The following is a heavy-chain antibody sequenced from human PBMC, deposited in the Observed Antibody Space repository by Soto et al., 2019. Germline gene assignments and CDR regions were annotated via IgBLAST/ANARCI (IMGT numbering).Heavy chain of an antibody. D-gene: IGHD2-15*01. CDR2: IYSGGST. V-gene: IGHV3-66*01. CDR1: GFTVSSNY. Sequence: GGSLRLSCAASGFTVSSNYMSWVRQAPGKGLEWVSVIYSGGSTYYADSVKGRFTISRDNSKNTLYLQMNSLRAEDTAVYYCAMRGFGVVAATTDYWGQGTLVTVSS. CDR3: AMRGFGVVAATTDY. J-gene: IGHJ4*02.